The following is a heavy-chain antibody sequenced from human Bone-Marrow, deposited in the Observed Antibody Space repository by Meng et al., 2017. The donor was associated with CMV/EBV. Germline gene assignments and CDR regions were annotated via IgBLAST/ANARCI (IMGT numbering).Heavy chain of an antibody. CDR2: IYSGGST. CDR1: GFTVSSNY. D-gene: IGHD6-19*01. Sequence: GESLKISCAASGFTVSSNYMSWVRQAPGKGLEWVSVIYSGGSTYYADSVKGRFTISGDNSKNTLYLQMNSLRAEDTAVYYCARERKIAVAGTYYYYGMDVWGQGTTVTVSS. J-gene: IGHJ6*02. V-gene: IGHV3-53*01. CDR3: ARERKIAVAGTYYYYGMDV.